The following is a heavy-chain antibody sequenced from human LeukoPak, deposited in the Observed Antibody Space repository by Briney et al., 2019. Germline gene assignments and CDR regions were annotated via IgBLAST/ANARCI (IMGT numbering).Heavy chain of an antibody. Sequence: GGSLRLSCAASGFTFSSYAMSWVRQAPGKGLEWVSAISGSGGSTYYADSVKGRFTISRDNSKNTLYLQMNSLRAEDTAVYYCAKVRGEHQLLRYFDYWGQGTLVTVSS. J-gene: IGHJ4*02. CDR1: GFTFSSYA. CDR2: ISGSGGST. D-gene: IGHD2-2*01. CDR3: AKVRGEHQLLRYFDY. V-gene: IGHV3-23*01.